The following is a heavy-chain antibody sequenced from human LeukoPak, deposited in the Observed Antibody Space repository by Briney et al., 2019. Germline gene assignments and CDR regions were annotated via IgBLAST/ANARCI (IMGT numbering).Heavy chain of an antibody. CDR2: ISGSGGST. CDR3: AKSEMIVVVITPYFDY. CDR1: GFTFSSYA. Sequence: PGGFLRLSCAASGFTFSSYAMSWVRQAPGKGLEWVSAISGSGGSTYYADSVKGRFTISRDNSKNTLYLQMNSLRAEDTAVYYCAKSEMIVVVITPYFDYWGQGTLVTVSS. J-gene: IGHJ4*02. D-gene: IGHD3-22*01. V-gene: IGHV3-23*01.